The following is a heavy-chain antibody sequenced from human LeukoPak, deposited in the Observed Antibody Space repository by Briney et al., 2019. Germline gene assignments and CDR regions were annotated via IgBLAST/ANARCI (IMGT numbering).Heavy chain of an antibody. CDR1: GYSFTSYW. CDR3: ARSGWIAAADHAFDI. J-gene: IGHJ3*02. Sequence: GESLKISCKGSGYSFTSYWIGWVRQAPGQGLEWMGWINPNSGGTNYAQKFQGRVTMTRDTSISTAYMELSRLRSDDTAVYYCARSGWIAAADHAFDIWGQGTMVTVSS. V-gene: IGHV1-2*02. CDR2: INPNSGGT. D-gene: IGHD6-13*01.